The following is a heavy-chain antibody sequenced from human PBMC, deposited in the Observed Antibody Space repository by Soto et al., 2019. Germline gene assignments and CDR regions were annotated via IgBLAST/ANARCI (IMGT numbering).Heavy chain of an antibody. CDR3: ARRYGWAFDI. V-gene: IGHV4-59*08. Sequence: SETLSLTCTVSGGSISSYYWSWIRQPPGKGLEWIGYIYYSWSTNYNPSLKSRVTISVDTSKNQFSLKLSSVTAADTAVYYCARRYGWAFDIWGQGTTVTVSS. CDR2: IYYSWST. D-gene: IGHD3-16*01. CDR1: GGSISSYY. J-gene: IGHJ3*02.